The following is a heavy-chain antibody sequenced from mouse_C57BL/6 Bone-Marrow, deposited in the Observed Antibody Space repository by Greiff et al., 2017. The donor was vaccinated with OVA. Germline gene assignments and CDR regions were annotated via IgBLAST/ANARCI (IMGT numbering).Heavy chain of an antibody. CDR1: GYSFTDYN. CDR2: INPNFGTT. D-gene: IGHD6-1*01. Sequence: VQLKESGPELVKPGASVKLSCKASGYSFTDYNMNWVKQSPGTSLEWIGVINPNFGTTSYNQKFKGKATLTVDQSSSTAYMQLNSLTSEDSAVYYCARTRLVLSCAYWGQGTLVTVSA. J-gene: IGHJ3*01. CDR3: ARTRLVLSCAY. V-gene: IGHV1-39*01.